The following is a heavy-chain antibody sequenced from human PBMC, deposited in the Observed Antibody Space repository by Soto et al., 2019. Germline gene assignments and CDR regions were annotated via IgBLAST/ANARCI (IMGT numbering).Heavy chain of an antibody. J-gene: IGHJ4*02. CDR3: ATARHIVVVVAATDYFDY. CDR1: GFTFSSYA. D-gene: IGHD2-15*01. CDR2: ISGSGGST. Sequence: GGSLRLSCAASGFTFSSYAMSWVRQAPGKGLEWVSAISGSGGSTYYADSVKGRFTISRDNSKNTLYLQMNSLRAEDTAVYYCATARHIVVVVAATDYFDYWGQGTLVTVSS. V-gene: IGHV3-23*01.